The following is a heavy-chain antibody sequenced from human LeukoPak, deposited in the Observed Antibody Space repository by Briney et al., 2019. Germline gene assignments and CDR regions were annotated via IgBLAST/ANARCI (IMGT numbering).Heavy chain of an antibody. D-gene: IGHD3-10*01. J-gene: IGHJ4*02. V-gene: IGHV4-59*01. CDR1: GGSISNYY. CDR3: AFGEPFRVDY. Sequence: PSETLSLTCAVSGGSISNYYWSWIRQPPGKGLEWIGYIYYGGSTNYNPSLKSRVTISVDTSKNQFSLKLSSVTAADTAVYYCAFGEPFRVDYWGQGVLVTVSS. CDR2: IYYGGST.